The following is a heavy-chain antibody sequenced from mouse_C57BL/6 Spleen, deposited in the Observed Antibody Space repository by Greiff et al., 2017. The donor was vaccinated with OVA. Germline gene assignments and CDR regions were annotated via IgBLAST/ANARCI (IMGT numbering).Heavy chain of an antibody. CDR1: GYTFTDYY. Sequence: VQLKHSGPELVKPGASVKISCKASGYTFTDYYMNWVKQSHGKSLEWIGDINPNNGGTSYNQKFKGKATLTVDKSSSTAYMELRSLTSEDSAVYYCARVYGNYWYFDVWGTGTTVTVSS. D-gene: IGHD2-1*01. J-gene: IGHJ1*03. CDR3: ARVYGNYWYFDV. V-gene: IGHV1-26*01. CDR2: INPNNGGT.